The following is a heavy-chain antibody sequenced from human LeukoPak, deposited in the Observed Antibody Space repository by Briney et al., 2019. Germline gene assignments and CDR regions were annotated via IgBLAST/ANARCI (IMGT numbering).Heavy chain of an antibody. J-gene: IGHJ5*02. CDR1: GFRLTTYG. V-gene: IGHV3-30*02. CDR2: IRYDGSNK. D-gene: IGHD2-2*01. Sequence: GGSLRLSCEVSGFRLTTYGTHWVRQAPGKGLEWVAFIRYDGSNKYYADSVKGRFTISRDNAKNSLYLQMNSLRAEDTAVYYCARDFLGAVVPAWGQGTLVTVSS. CDR3: ARDFLGAVVPA.